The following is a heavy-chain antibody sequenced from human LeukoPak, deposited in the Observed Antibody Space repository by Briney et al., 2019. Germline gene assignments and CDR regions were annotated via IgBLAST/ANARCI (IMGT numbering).Heavy chain of an antibody. CDR1: GFTFSSYA. D-gene: IGHD3-22*01. J-gene: IGHJ4*02. CDR3: VRTDGYYDTSGSFGY. V-gene: IGHV3-30-3*01. CDR2: ISYDGSNK. Sequence: GGSLRLSCAASGFTFSSYAMHWVRQAPGKGLEWVAVISYDGSNKYYADSVKGRFTISRDNSKNTLYLQMNSLRAEDTAVYYCVRTDGYYDTSGSFGYWGQGTVVTVSS.